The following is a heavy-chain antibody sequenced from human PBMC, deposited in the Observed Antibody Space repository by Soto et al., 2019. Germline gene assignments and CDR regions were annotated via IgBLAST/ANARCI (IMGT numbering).Heavy chain of an antibody. CDR2: ISGAGNSA. D-gene: IGHD2-21*01. CDR1: GFTFSNHA. J-gene: IGHJ4*02. CDR3: VKNDCCTITCQLVGH. V-gene: IGHV3-23*01. Sequence: EVQLLESGGGLVQPGGSLRLSCTASGFTFSNHAMSWVRQAPGKGLEWVSAISGAGNSASHAHSVQGRFIISRDNSKNTLCLQMTSLRTEHTATYYRVKNDCCTITCQLVGHWSQGSMVTVSS.